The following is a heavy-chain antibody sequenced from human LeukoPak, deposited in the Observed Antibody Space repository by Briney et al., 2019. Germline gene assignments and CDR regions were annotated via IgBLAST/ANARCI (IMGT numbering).Heavy chain of an antibody. V-gene: IGHV3-13*01. CDR3: ARVAKERVGGVYYFDY. J-gene: IGHJ4*02. CDR2: IGTAGDT. Sequence: LSGGSQRLSCAASGFTFSDYDMHWVRQSTGNGLEWVSAIGTAGDTYYKGSVKGRFTISRENAKNSLYLQMNSLRAGDTAVYYCARVAKERVGGVYYFDYWGQGTLVTVSS. D-gene: IGHD1-1*01. CDR1: GFTFSDYD.